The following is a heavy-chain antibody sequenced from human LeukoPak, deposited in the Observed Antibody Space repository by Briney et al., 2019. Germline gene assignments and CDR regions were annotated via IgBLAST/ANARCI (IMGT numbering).Heavy chain of an antibody. CDR3: ARARRSSSSWFSRYMDV. D-gene: IGHD6-13*01. V-gene: IGHV4-34*01. CDR2: IYHSGST. Sequence: SETLSLTCAVYGGSFSGYYWSWIRQPPGKGLEWIGSIYHSGSTYYNPSLKSRVTISVDTSKNQFSLKLSSVTAADTAVYYCARARRSSSSWFSRYMDVWGKGTTVTVSS. CDR1: GGSFSGYY. J-gene: IGHJ6*03.